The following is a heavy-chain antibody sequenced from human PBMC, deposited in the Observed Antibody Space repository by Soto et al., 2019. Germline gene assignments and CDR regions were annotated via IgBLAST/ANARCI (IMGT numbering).Heavy chain of an antibody. V-gene: IGHV4-4*02. CDR3: ARDSSVGYSVAY. D-gene: IGHD3-10*01. Sequence: QVQLQESGPGLVDPSGPLSLTCAVSGDSVGSGKWWRWVRQPPGKGLEWIGELHQSVGTYYIPSLHSRLTIPIATPMNLLAMRLSSVTAADTAVYFCARDSSVGYSVAYWCQGTRVTVSS. CDR1: GDSVGSGKW. J-gene: IGHJ4*02. CDR2: LHQSVGT.